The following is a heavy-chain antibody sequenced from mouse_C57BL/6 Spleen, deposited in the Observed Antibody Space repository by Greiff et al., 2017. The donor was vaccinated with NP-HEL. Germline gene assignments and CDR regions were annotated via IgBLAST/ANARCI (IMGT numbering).Heavy chain of an antibody. CDR1: GYAFSSYW. V-gene: IGHV1-80*01. Sequence: VQLQQSGAELVKPGASVKISCKASGYAFSSYWMNWVKQRPGKGLEWIGQIYPGDGDTNYNGKFKGKATLTADKSSSTAYMQLSSLTSEDSAVYFWAREGIYDGYPWFAYWGQGTLVTVSA. J-gene: IGHJ3*01. CDR3: AREGIYDGYPWFAY. D-gene: IGHD2-3*01. CDR2: IYPGDGDT.